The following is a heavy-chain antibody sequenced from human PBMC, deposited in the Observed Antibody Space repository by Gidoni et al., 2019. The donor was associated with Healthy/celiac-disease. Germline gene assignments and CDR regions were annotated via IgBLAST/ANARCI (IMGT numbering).Heavy chain of an antibody. CDR3: AKWGYGMDV. CDR2: ILGSGGST. J-gene: IGHJ6*02. V-gene: IGHV3-23*04. CDR1: GFTFSSYA. Sequence: VQLVEAGGSLVQPGGSMRLSCAASGFTFSSYAMSWVRQAPGKGLSWVSAILGSGGSTYYADSVKGRFTISRDNSKNTLYLQMNSLRAEDTAVYYCAKWGYGMDVWGQGTTVTVSS. D-gene: IGHD3-16*01.